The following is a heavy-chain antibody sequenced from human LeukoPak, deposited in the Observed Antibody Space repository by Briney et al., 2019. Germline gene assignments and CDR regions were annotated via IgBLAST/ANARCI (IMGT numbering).Heavy chain of an antibody. J-gene: IGHJ5*02. D-gene: IGHD6-6*01. V-gene: IGHV4-34*01. CDR3: ARESISGGWFDP. Sequence: SETLSLTCAVYGGSFSNYYWSWIRQPPGKGLEWIGEINHSGSTNYNPSLKSRVTISIDTSKNQFSLKLSSVTAADTALYYCARESISGGWFDPWGQGTLVTVSS. CDR2: INHSGST. CDR1: GGSFSNYY.